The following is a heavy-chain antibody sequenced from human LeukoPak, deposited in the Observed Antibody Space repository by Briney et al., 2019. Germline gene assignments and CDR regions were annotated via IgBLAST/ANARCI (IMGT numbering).Heavy chain of an antibody. V-gene: IGHV3-21*01. CDR1: GFTFSSYS. D-gene: IGHD3-16*01. J-gene: IGHJ4*02. CDR2: ISSSTGDI. CDR3: ARGLYHIFSDCEY. Sequence: GGSLRLSCAASGFTFSSYSRNWVRQAPGKGLEWVSSISSSTGDIHYGDSVKGRFTISRDNAKNSLYLQMNSLRVEDTAVYYCARGLYHIFSDCEYWGPGTLVTVSP.